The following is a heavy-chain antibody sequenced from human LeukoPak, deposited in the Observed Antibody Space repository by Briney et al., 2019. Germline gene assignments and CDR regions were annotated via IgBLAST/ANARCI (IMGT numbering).Heavy chain of an antibody. CDR2: ISSNGGST. CDR1: GFTFSSYS. D-gene: IGHD2-2*01. J-gene: IGHJ6*02. V-gene: IGHV3-64*01. Sequence: GGSLRLSCAASGFTFSSYSMNWVRQAPGKGLEYVSAISSNGGSTYYANSVKGRFTISRDNSKNTLYLQMGSLRAEDMAVYYCAREGDQLLSRYYYGMDVWGQGTTVTVSS. CDR3: AREGDQLLSRYYYGMDV.